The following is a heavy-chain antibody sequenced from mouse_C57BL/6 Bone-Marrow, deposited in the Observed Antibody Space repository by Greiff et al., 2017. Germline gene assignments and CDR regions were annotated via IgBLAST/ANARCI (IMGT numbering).Heavy chain of an antibody. J-gene: IGHJ4*01. Sequence: EVQLQQSGPVLARPGASVKMSCKTSGYTFTSYWMHWVNQRPGQGLEWIGAIYPGNSDPSYNQKFKGKAKLTAVTSASTAYMGLSSLTSEDSAVYYCARRQLRLSYAMEDWGQGASVTVST. CDR1: GYTFTSYW. CDR3: ARRQLRLSYAMED. V-gene: IGHV1-5*01. CDR2: IYPGNSDP. D-gene: IGHD3-2*02.